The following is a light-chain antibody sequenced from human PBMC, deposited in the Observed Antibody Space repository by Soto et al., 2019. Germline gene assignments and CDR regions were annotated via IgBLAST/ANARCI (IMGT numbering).Light chain of an antibody. Sequence: ESVLTQSPGTLSLSPGERATLSCTASQSVSSNYLAWYQQKPGQAPRLLIYGASTRATGIPDRFSGSGSGTDFTLTISRLEPEDFAVYYCQQFGGSSYSFGQGTKLEI. CDR1: QSVSSNY. CDR2: GAS. V-gene: IGKV3-20*01. J-gene: IGKJ2*03. CDR3: QQFGGSSYS.